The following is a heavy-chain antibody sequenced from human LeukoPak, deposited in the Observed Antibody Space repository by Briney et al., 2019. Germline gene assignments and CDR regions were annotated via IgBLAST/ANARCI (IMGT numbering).Heavy chain of an antibody. CDR2: IIPILGIA. CDR1: GYTFTSYD. Sequence: ASLKVSCKASGYTFTSYDINWVRQAPGQGLEWMGRIIPILGIANYAQKFQGRVTITADKSTSTAYMELSSLRSEDTAVYYCARASLDGYNPDYWGQGTLVTVSS. J-gene: IGHJ4*02. V-gene: IGHV1-69*04. D-gene: IGHD5-24*01. CDR3: ARASLDGYNPDY.